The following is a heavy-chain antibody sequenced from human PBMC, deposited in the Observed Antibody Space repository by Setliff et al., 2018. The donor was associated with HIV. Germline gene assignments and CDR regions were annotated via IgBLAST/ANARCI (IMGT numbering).Heavy chain of an antibody. J-gene: IGHJ4*02. D-gene: IGHD6-19*01. Sequence: PSETLSLTCAVYGGSFSGYYWSWIRQPPGKGLEWIGEIHHNGSTNYNPSLKSRVTFSVDTSKNQFSLKLSSVTAADTAVYYCARSFGSGNSRLGNWGQGTLVTVSS. CDR3: ARSFGSGNSRLGN. V-gene: IGHV4-34*01. CDR1: GGSFSGYY. CDR2: IHHNGST.